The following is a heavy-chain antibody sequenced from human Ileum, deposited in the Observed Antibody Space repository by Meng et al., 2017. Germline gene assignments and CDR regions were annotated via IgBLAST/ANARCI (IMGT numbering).Heavy chain of an antibody. V-gene: IGHV1-3*04. CDR2: INTDNGET. J-gene: IGHJ4*02. CDR1: GYTFTNYA. CDR3: ARERQTSGEDY. D-gene: IGHD2-15*01. Sequence: QVQLVLSGAEVKEPGASVKVSCTASGYTFTNYAIQWVRKAPGQRLEWVGWINTDNGETTYSQNFQDRVTLNRDTSAGTVYMYLNSLISEDTAIYYCARERQTSGEDYWGQGTLVTVSS.